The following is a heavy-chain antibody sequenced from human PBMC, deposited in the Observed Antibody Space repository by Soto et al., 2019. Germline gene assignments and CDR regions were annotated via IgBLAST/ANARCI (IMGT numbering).Heavy chain of an antibody. CDR1: GFTFSSYG. CDR3: EKDDSSSWYENWFDP. V-gene: IGHV3-30*18. J-gene: IGHJ5*02. CDR2: ISYDVSNK. Sequence: QVQLVESGGGVVQPGRSLRLSCAASGFTFSSYGMHWVRQAPGKGLEWVAFISYDVSNKYHADSVKGRFTISRDNSKNTLYLQMNSLRAEDTAVYYCEKDDSSSWYENWFDPWGQGTLVTVSS. D-gene: IGHD6-13*01.